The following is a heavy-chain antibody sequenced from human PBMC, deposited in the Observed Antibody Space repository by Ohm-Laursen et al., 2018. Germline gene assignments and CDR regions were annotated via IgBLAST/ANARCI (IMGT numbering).Heavy chain of an antibody. V-gene: IGHV3-53*01. Sequence: SLRLSCSASGFTVTTDYMSWVRPAPGKGLEWVSLIYSDGSTLYADPVKGRFTISRDNFKNTLYLQMDSLRDDDTAVYYRARGTGKNWSLGPWGQGTLVTVSS. D-gene: IGHD3/OR15-3a*01. CDR1: GFTVTTDY. CDR2: IYSDGST. CDR3: ARGTGKNWSLGP. J-gene: IGHJ5*02.